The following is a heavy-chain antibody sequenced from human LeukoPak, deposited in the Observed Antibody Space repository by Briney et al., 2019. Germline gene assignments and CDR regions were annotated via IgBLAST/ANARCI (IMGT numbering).Heavy chain of an antibody. D-gene: IGHD2-15*01. Sequence: PGGSLRLSCAASGFTFSDYYMSWIRQAPGKGLERVSYISSSGSTIYYADSVKGRFTISRDNAKNSLYPQMNSLRAEDTAVYYCARDYCSGGSCYSPDGYFDYWGQGTLVTVSS. CDR3: ARDYCSGGSCYSPDGYFDY. CDR1: GFTFSDYY. J-gene: IGHJ4*02. CDR2: ISSSGSTI. V-gene: IGHV3-11*01.